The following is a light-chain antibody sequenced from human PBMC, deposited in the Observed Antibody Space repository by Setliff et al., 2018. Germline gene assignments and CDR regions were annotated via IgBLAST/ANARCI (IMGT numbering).Light chain of an antibody. CDR2: EVT. CDR3: CSYARGSTWV. V-gene: IGLV2-23*02. Sequence: QSALPQPASVSGSPGQSITISCTGTSSDVGSYNLVSWYQQHPGKAPKLMIYEVTKRPSGVSNRFSGSKSGNTASLTISGLQAEDETDYYCCSYARGSTWVFGGGTKVTVL. J-gene: IGLJ3*02. CDR1: SSDVGSYNL.